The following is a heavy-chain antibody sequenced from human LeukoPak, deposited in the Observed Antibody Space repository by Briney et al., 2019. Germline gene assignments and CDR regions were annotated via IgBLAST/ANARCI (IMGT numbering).Heavy chain of an antibody. Sequence: GGSLRLSCAASGFSFSGHWMNWVRQPPGKGLEWVANIKPDGSEKYYVDSVKGRFTISRDDAKRSLDLQMDSLRAEDTAIYYCAYRNTLDYWGQGTLVAVSS. CDR3: AYRNTLDY. CDR2: IKPDGSEK. J-gene: IGHJ4*02. D-gene: IGHD1-26*01. V-gene: IGHV3-7*02. CDR1: GFSFSGHW.